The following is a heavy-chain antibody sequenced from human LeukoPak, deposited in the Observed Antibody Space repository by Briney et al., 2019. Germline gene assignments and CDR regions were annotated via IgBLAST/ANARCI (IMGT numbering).Heavy chain of an antibody. CDR1: GLTVSSNY. CDR2: IYSGGST. Sequence: PGGSLRLSCAASGLTVSSNYMSWVRQAPGKGLEWVSVIYSGGSTYYADSVKGRFTISRDNSKNTLYLQMNSLRAEDTAVYYCARHRYCSSTSCLDYWGQGTLVTVSS. CDR3: ARHRYCSSTSCLDY. J-gene: IGHJ4*02. D-gene: IGHD2-2*01. V-gene: IGHV3-66*04.